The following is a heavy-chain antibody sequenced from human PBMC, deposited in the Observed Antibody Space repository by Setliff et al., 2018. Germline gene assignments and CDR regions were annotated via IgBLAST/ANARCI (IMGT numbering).Heavy chain of an antibody. CDR2: IYHNGNS. D-gene: IGHD1-1*01. CDR3: ATLRTSTHFDY. CDR1: GYSISSGYY. J-gene: IGHJ4*02. V-gene: IGHV4-38-2*01. Sequence: SETLSLTCSVSGYSISSGYYWGWIRQPPGKGLEWIGSIYHNGNSYYNPSLKGRVTISVDTSKNQFSLKLSSVTAADTAVYYCATLRTSTHFDYWGQGTRVTVSS.